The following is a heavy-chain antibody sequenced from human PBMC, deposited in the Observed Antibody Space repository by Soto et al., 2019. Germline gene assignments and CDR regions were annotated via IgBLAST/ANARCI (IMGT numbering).Heavy chain of an antibody. D-gene: IGHD1-7*01. CDR2: INHSGST. J-gene: IGHJ5*02. Sequence: PSETLSLTCAVYGGSFSGYYWSWIRQPPGKGLEWIGEINHSGSTNYNPSLKSRVTISVDTSKNQFSLKLSSVTAADTAVYYCARVGSPPSITGTASGSDNWFDPWGQGTLVTVSS. CDR1: GGSFSGYY. CDR3: ARVGSPPSITGTASGSDNWFDP. V-gene: IGHV4-34*01.